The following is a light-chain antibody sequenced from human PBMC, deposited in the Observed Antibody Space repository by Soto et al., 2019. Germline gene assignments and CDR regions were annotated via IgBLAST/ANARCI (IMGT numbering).Light chain of an antibody. CDR3: SSYAGSNIYV. J-gene: IGLJ1*01. CDR2: EVS. V-gene: IGLV2-8*01. CDR1: SSDVGGYNY. Sequence: QSALTQPPSASGSPGQSVTISCTGTSSDVGGYNYVSWYQQHPGKAPKLMIYEVSKRPSGVPDRFSGSKSGNTASLTVSGLQAEVEADYYCSSYAGSNIYVFGTGTKLTVL.